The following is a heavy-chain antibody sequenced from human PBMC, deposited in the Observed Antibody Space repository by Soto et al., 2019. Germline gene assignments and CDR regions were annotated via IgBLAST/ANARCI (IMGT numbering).Heavy chain of an antibody. CDR2: IYYTGST. CDR1: GDSISTFY. Sequence: PSETLSLTCTVSGDSISTFYWSWIRQPPGKGLEWIGYIYYTGSTNYNPSLMSRVTMSVDTSKKQFSLKLSSVTAADTAVYYCARQRGNYFDYWGQGTLVTVSS. V-gene: IGHV4-59*01. J-gene: IGHJ4*02. D-gene: IGHD3-10*01. CDR3: ARQRGNYFDY.